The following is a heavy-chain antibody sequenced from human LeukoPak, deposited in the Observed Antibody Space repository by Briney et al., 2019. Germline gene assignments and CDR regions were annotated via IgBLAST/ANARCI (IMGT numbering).Heavy chain of an antibody. CDR3: AKELRSSSWYHFVAALDY. V-gene: IGHV3-30*02. D-gene: IGHD6-13*01. CDR1: GFTFSSYG. Sequence: PGGSLRLSCAASGFTFSSYGMHWVRQAPGKGLEWVAFIRYDGSNKYYADSVKGRFTISRDNSKNTLYLQMNSLRAEDTAVYYCAKELRSSSWYHFVAALDYWGQGTLVTVSS. CDR2: IRYDGSNK. J-gene: IGHJ4*02.